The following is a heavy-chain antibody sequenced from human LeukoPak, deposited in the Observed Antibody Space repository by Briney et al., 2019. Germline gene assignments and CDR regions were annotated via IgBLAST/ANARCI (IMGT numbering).Heavy chain of an antibody. CDR2: IRGSGGGI. J-gene: IGHJ6*03. CDR3: ARVHEGNYYHYYMDV. V-gene: IGHV3-48*01. CDR1: GFPSSTYS. Sequence: GGSLRLSCAASGFPSSTYSVTWVRQAPGKGLEWISYIRGSGGGIYYADSVQGRFTISRDNAKNSLYLQMSSLRAEDTAVYYCARVHEGNYYHYYMDVWGKGTTVTVSS.